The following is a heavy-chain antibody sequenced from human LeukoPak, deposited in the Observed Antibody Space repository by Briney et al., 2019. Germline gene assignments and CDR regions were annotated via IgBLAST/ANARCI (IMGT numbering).Heavy chain of an antibody. CDR2: ISSSSSYT. CDR1: GFTFSDYY. CDR3: AGISYSGTWPVGY. Sequence: GGSPRLSCAASGFTFSDYYMSWIRQAPGKGLEWVSYISSSSSYTNYADSVKGRFTISRDNAKNSLYLQMNTLITEDTALYYCAGISYSGTWPVGYWGQGTLVTVTA. V-gene: IGHV3-11*03. D-gene: IGHD6-6*01. J-gene: IGHJ4*02.